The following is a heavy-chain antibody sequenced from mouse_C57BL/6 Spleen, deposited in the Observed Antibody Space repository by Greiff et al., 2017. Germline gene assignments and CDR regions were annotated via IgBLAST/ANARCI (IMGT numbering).Heavy chain of an antibody. CDR2: INPNSGGT. CDR3: ARNSIYYDYDAFAY. D-gene: IGHD2-4*01. Sequence: EVQLQQSGPELVKPGASVKIPCKASGYTFTDYNMDWVKQSHGKSLEWIGDINPNSGGTIYNQKFKGKATLTVDKSSSTAYMELRSLTSEDTAVYYCARNSIYYDYDAFAYWGQGTLVTVSA. V-gene: IGHV1-18*01. CDR1: GYTFTDYN. J-gene: IGHJ3*01.